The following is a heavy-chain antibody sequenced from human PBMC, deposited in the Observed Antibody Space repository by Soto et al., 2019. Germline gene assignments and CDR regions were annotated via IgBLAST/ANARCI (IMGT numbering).Heavy chain of an antibody. CDR2: VHYSGRT. CDR3: ARDRRPGSKNNCCKP. V-gene: IGHV4-61*01. CDR1: GGSVSSGSYY. J-gene: IGHJ5*02. Sequence: SETLSLTCTVSGGSVSSGSYYWTWIRQSPGKGLEWIGYVHYSGRTNYNPSLKSRVTVSLDTSKNQFSLKLRSVTAADTAVYYCARDRRPGSKNNCCKPWGQGALVTVSS. D-gene: IGHD1-1*01.